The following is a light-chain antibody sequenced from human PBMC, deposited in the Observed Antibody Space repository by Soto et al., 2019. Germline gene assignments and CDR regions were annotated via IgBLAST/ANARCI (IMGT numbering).Light chain of an antibody. CDR1: QSVSTF. Sequence: EIVLTQSPATLSLSPGERATLSCSASQSVSTFLAWYQHKPGQAPRLLIYDASNRATGIPDRFRGSGSGTDFTLTISSLEPEDFALYYCQQGTDWPPGTFGQGTKVDIK. CDR3: QQGTDWPPGT. J-gene: IGKJ1*01. CDR2: DAS. V-gene: IGKV3-11*01.